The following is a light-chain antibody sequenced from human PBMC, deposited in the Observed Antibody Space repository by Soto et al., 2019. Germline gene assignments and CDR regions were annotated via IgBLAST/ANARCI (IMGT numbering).Light chain of an antibody. V-gene: IGLV1-44*01. CDR2: SNN. Sequence: QAVVTQPPSASGTPGQRVSISCSGSSSNIGSYTVNWYQQLPGTAPKVLIYSNNQRPSGVPDRFSGSKSGTSASLAISGLQSEDEADYYCATWDDSLKGYVFGTGTKVTVL. J-gene: IGLJ1*01. CDR1: SSNIGSYT. CDR3: ATWDDSLKGYV.